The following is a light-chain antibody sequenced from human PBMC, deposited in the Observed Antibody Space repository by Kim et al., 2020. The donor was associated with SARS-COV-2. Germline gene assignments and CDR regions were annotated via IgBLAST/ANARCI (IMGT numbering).Light chain of an antibody. CDR2: DVS. CDR1: RSDVGGYNY. Sequence: GRSITNSCTGTRSDVGGYNYVSWYQQHPGKAPKLMIYDVSNRPSGVSNRFSASKSGNTASLTISGLQAEDEADYYCSSYTSSSTVIFGGGTQLTVL. CDR3: SSYTSSSTVI. V-gene: IGLV2-14*03. J-gene: IGLJ2*01.